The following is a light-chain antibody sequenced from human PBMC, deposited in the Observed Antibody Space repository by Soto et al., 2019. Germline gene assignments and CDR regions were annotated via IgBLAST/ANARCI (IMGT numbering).Light chain of an antibody. V-gene: IGLV1-40*01. J-gene: IGLJ2*01. Sequence: QSVLTQPPSVSGAPGQRVTISCTGSSSNIGAGYDVHWYQQRPGTAPKLLIYGNSNRPSGVPDRFSGSKSGTSASLAIAGLQAEEEADYYGQSDDSSLSGYVVFGGGTKLTVL. CDR1: SSNIGAGYD. CDR2: GNS. CDR3: QSDDSSLSGYVV.